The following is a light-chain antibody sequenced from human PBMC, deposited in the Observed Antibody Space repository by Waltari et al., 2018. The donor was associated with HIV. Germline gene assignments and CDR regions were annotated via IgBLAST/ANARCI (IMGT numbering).Light chain of an antibody. Sequence: EIVLPQSPATLSVSPGESATLPCRASQSVHSNLAWYQQKPGQAPRLLISGASTRATGIPARFSGSGSGTEFTLTVSSLQSEDFALYFCQQYDTWPPITFGQGTRLEIK. CDR3: QQYDTWPPIT. CDR1: QSVHSN. J-gene: IGKJ5*01. V-gene: IGKV3-15*01. CDR2: GAS.